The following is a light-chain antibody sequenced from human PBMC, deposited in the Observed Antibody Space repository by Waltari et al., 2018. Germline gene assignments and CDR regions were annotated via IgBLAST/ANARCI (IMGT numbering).Light chain of an antibody. Sequence: QLVLTQPPSASASLGASVKLPCTLSSCPSSFVIARTQQQPGKGPRYLMTLNTDGGHTQGDGIPDRFSGSTSGAERYLTIASLQSEDEADYFCQTWGTGIVVFGGGNKLTVL. CDR3: QTWGTGIVV. V-gene: IGLV4-69*01. CDR2: LNTDGGH. CDR1: SCPSSFV. J-gene: IGLJ2*01.